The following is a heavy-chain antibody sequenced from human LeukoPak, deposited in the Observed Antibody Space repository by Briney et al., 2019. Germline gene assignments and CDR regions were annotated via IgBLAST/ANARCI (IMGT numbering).Heavy chain of an antibody. D-gene: IGHD5-12*01. CDR3: ARARGGEATAFDY. V-gene: IGHV1-69*05. J-gene: IGHJ4*02. CDR2: ITPIFGTA. Sequence: SVKVSCKASGGTFSSYAISWVRQAPGQGLEWMGGITPIFGTANYAQKFQGRVTITTDESTSTAYMELSSLRSEDTAVYYCARARGGEATAFDYWGQGTLVTVSS. CDR1: GGTFSSYA.